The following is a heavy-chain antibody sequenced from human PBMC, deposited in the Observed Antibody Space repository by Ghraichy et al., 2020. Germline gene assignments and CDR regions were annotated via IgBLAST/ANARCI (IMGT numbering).Heavy chain of an antibody. CDR2: INPNTDGT. D-gene: IGHD3-22*01. J-gene: IGHJ4*02. CDR1: GYTFTGYQ. Sequence: ASVKVSCKASGYTFTGYQMHWVRQAPGQGLEWMGWINPNTDGTNYAQKFQGRVTMTMDTSISTAYMELSRLRSDDTAVYFCARGVVTDSSGYGVNWGQGTLVTVSS. V-gene: IGHV1-2*02. CDR3: ARGVVTDSSGYGVN.